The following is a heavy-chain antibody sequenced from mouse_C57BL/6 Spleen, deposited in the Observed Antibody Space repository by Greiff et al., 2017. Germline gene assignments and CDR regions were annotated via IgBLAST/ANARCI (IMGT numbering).Heavy chain of an antibody. D-gene: IGHD3-2*02. V-gene: IGHV1-50*01. CDR3: ARSAAQATSDY. CDR1: GYTFTSYW. CDR2: IDPSDSYT. J-gene: IGHJ2*01. Sequence: QVQLQQPGAELVKPGASVKLSCKASGYTFTSYWMQWVKQRPGQGLEWIGEIDPSDSYTNYNQKFKGKATLTVDTSSSTAYMQLSSLTSEDSAVYYCARSAAQATSDYWGQGTTLTVSS.